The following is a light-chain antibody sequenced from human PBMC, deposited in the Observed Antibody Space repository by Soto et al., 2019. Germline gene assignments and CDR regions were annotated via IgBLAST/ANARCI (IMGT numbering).Light chain of an antibody. CDR1: QDIRSD. J-gene: IGKJ3*01. V-gene: IGKV1-17*01. CDR3: LKHNSYPFT. CDR2: AAS. Sequence: DIQMTQSPSSLSASVGDRVTITCRASQDIRSDLGWFQQKPGKAPKRLMYAASTLESGVPSRFSGSRSGTEFTLTISSLQPEDFATYYCLKHNSYPFTFGPGTKVDIK.